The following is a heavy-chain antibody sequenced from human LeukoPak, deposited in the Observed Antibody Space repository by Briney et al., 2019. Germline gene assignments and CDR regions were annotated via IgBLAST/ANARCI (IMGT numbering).Heavy chain of an antibody. V-gene: IGHV3-23*01. J-gene: IGHJ4*02. Sequence: GGSLRLSCAASGFTFSSYGMSWVRQAPGKGLEWVSSIGGRGGSAYYADSVKGRFTISRDNSKNTLYLQMNSLRAEDTAVFYCARTSYSSGWSPFDYWGQGTLVSVSS. CDR1: GFTFSSYG. D-gene: IGHD6-19*01. CDR3: ARTSYSSGWSPFDY. CDR2: IGGRGGSA.